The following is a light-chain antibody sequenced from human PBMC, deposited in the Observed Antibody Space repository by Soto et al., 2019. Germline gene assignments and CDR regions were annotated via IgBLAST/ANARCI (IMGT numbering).Light chain of an antibody. V-gene: IGKV3-20*01. J-gene: IGKJ1*01. CDR3: QQYAISWT. CDR1: QSVSSNQ. Sequence: EIVLTQPPGTLSLSPGERATLSCRASQSVSSNQLAWYQQKPGQAPRLLMYGASSRATGIPDRFSGSGSGTDFTLTISRLGPEDFAVYYCQQYAISWTFGQGTKVDIK. CDR2: GAS.